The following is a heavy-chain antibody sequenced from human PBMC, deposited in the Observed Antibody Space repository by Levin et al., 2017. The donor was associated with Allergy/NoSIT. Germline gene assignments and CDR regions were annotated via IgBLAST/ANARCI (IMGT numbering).Heavy chain of an antibody. Sequence: GESLKISCAGSGFPFDAYPMTWVRQAPGKGLESVSGISGTGSRTFYADYVKGRFTISRDNSKNTLSLQMSRLRAEDTATYYCARFATFGDFFYYGLDVWGQGTTVTVSS. CDR3: ARFATFGDFFYYGLDV. V-gene: IGHV3-23*01. D-gene: IGHD3-16*01. J-gene: IGHJ6*02. CDR2: ISGTGSRT. CDR1: GFPFDAYP.